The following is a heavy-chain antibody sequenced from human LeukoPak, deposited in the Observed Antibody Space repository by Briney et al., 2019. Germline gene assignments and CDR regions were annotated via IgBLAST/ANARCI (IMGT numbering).Heavy chain of an antibody. CDR2: IYYSGST. CDR3: VRQKITTSDY. D-gene: IGHD4-11*01. Sequence: SETLSLTCSVSGGSISSSNYYWGWIRQSQGKGLEWIGSIYYSGSTYYNPSLKSRLTISVDTSKNQFSLKLSSVTAADTAVYYCVRQKITTSDYWGQGNMVTVSS. J-gene: IGHJ4*02. CDR1: GGSISSSNYY. V-gene: IGHV4-39*01.